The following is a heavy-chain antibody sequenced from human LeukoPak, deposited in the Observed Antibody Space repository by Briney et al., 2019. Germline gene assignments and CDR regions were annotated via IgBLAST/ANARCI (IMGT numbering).Heavy chain of an antibody. CDR2: MSSSGSTI. V-gene: IGHV3-11*01. D-gene: IGHD1-14*01. CDR1: GFTFSDHY. Sequence: PGGSLRLSCVASGFTFSDHYMSWIRQAPGKGLEWVSYMSSSGSTIYYADSVKGRLTISRDNAKNSLYLQMNSLRAEDTAVYYCARETGTLDYWGQGTLVTVS. J-gene: IGHJ4*02. CDR3: ARETGTLDY.